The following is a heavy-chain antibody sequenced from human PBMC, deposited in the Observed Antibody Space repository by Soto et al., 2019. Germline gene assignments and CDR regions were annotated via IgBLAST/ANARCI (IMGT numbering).Heavy chain of an antibody. J-gene: IGHJ4*02. D-gene: IGHD3-22*01. CDR3: ARAHYSYRDGYNFDY. CDR1: GFTVSSNY. CDR2: IYSGGST. V-gene: IGHV3-66*01. Sequence: PGGSLRLSCAASGFTVSSNYMSWVRQAPGKGLEWVSVIYSGGSTYYADSVKGRFTISRDNSKNTLYLQMNSLRAEDTAVYYCARAHYSYRDGYNFDYWGQGTLVTVSS.